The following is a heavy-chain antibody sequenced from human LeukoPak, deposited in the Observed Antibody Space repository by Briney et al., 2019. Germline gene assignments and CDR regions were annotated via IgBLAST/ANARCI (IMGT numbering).Heavy chain of an antibody. V-gene: IGHV3-74*03. CDR3: AREARVGGALQY. CDR1: GLTFSTYW. CDR2: INPDGSIR. Sequence: GGSLRLSCAASGLTFSTYWMHWVRQAPGKGLAWVARINPDGSIRTYADSVQGRVTISRDTAKDTLFLQMDSLRAEDTAVYYCAREARVGGALQYWGQGTPVTVSS. D-gene: IGHD1-26*01. J-gene: IGHJ4*02.